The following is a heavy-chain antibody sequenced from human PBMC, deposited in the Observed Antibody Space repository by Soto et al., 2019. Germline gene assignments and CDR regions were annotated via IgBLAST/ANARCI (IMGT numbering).Heavy chain of an antibody. J-gene: IGHJ4*02. CDR2: IYYSGST. CDR3: ARQPPMITFGGALTGYFDH. V-gene: IGHV4-59*08. Sequence: LSLTCTVSGGSISSYYWSWIRQPPGKGLEWIGYIYYSGSTNYNPSLKSRVTISVDTSKNQFSLKLSSVTAADTAVYYCARQPPMITFGGALTGYFDHWGQGALVTVSS. D-gene: IGHD3-16*01. CDR1: GGSISSYY.